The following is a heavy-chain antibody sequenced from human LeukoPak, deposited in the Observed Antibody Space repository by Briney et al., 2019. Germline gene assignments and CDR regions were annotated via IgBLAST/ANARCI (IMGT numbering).Heavy chain of an antibody. J-gene: IGHJ3*01. V-gene: IGHV3-23*01. CDR1: GFTFSSAA. CDR2: IGSSGGSA. Sequence: PGGSLILSCAASGFTFSSAAMTWVRQAPGKGLEWVSLIGSSGGSAYYADSVKGRFTISRDNSKNTLSLQMNSLRVEDTAIYYCAKDIQLSTWGLGTMVTVSS. CDR3: AKDIQLST. D-gene: IGHD5-24*01.